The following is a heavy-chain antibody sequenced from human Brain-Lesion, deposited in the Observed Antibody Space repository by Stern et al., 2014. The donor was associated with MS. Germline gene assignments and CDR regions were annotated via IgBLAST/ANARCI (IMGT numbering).Heavy chain of an antibody. CDR1: GGSVSSTSYA. J-gene: IGHJ5*02. V-gene: IGHV4-39*01. CDR3: AGEEDIRYCSGGSCTGNWFDP. D-gene: IGHD2-15*01. CDR2: IYYSGKT. Sequence: VQLVESGPGLVKPSETLSLTCTVAGGSVSSTSYAWAWIRQPPGKGLGWIGTIYYSGKTSYSPSLKSRLTLSPDTSKNQFSLQLGSVTAADTAVYYCAGEEDIRYCSGGSCTGNWFDPWGQGTLVTVSS.